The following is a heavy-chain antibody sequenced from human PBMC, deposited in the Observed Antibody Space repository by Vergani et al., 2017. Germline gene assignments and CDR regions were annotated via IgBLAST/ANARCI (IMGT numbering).Heavy chain of an antibody. CDR1: GFTFFNFA. Sequence: EVQLLESGGALVQPGGSLRLSCAASGFTFFNFAMGWVRQAPGKGLEWVSSISMSGDISYYADSVKGPFTISRDNSKNTLYLQMNSLRAEDTAVYYCAKSAFSDYSSLHHFYYMDVWGKGTTVTVSS. CDR2: ISMSGDIS. V-gene: IGHV3-23*01. J-gene: IGHJ6*03. CDR3: AKSAFSDYSSLHHFYYMDV. D-gene: IGHD4-17*01.